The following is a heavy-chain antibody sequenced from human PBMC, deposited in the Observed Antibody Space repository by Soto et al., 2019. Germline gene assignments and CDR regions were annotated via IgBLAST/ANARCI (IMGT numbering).Heavy chain of an antibody. D-gene: IGHD3-9*01. CDR2: IYYSGST. Sequence: SETLSLTCTVSGGSISSSSYYWGWIRQPPGKGLEWIGSIYYSGSTYYNPSLKSRVTISVDTSKNQFSLKLSSVTAADTAVYYCASYSLRYFERWFDPWGQGTLVTVSS. J-gene: IGHJ5*02. CDR3: ASYSLRYFERWFDP. CDR1: GGSISSSSYY. V-gene: IGHV4-39*01.